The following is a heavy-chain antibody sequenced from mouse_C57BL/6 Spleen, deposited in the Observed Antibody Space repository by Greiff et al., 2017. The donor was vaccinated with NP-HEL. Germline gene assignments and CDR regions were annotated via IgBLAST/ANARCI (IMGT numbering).Heavy chain of an antibody. CDR2: INPISGYT. V-gene: IGHV1-4*01. Sequence: QVHVKQSGAELARPGASVKMSCKASGYTFTSYTMHWVKQRPGQGLEWIGYINPISGYTKYNQKFKDKATLTADKSSSTAYMQLSSLTSEDSAVYYCARVGEYDYGTSFAYWGQGTLVTVSA. D-gene: IGHD2-4*01. CDR1: GYTFTSYT. CDR3: ARVGEYDYGTSFAY. J-gene: IGHJ3*01.